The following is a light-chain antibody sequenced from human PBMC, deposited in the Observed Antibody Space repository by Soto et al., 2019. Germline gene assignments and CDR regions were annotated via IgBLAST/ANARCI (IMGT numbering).Light chain of an antibody. CDR3: QQYGDSPLT. CDR1: QSVRSF. V-gene: IGKV3-15*01. CDR2: DAS. Sequence: EVVMTQSPATLSVSPGERATLSCRASQSVRSFLAWYQQKPGQAPRLLIYDASTRATGVPARFSGSGAGTDFTLTISRLEPEDFAVYYCQQYGDSPLTFGGGTKVDIK. J-gene: IGKJ4*01.